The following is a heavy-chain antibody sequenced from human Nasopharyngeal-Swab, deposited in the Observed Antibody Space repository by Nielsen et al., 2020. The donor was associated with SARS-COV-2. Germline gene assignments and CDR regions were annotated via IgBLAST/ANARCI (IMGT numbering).Heavy chain of an antibody. CDR1: GGSISSYY. CDR2: IYYSGST. J-gene: IGHJ6*02. D-gene: IGHD2-21*01. Sequence: SETLSLTCTVSGGSISSYYWSWIRQPPGKGLEWIGYIYYSGSTNYNPSLKSRVTISVDTSKNQFSLKLSSVTAADTAVYYRASGGGEGPYYYYYGMDVWGQGTTVTVSS. V-gene: IGHV4-59*08. CDR3: ASGGGEGPYYYYYGMDV.